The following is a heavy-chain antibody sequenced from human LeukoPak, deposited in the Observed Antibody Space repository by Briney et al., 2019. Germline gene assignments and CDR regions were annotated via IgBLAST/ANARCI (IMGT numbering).Heavy chain of an antibody. CDR1: GFTFSSYW. V-gene: IGHV3-74*01. J-gene: IGHJ6*02. CDR2: INSDGSST. CDR3: ARDVLVLRYFDWFPAGMDV. Sequence: GGSLRLPCAASGFTFSSYWMHWVRQAPGKGLVWVSRINSDGSSTSYADSVKGRFTISRDNAKNTLYLQMNSLRAEDTAVYYCARDVLVLRYFDWFPAGMDVWGQGTTVTVSS. D-gene: IGHD3-9*01.